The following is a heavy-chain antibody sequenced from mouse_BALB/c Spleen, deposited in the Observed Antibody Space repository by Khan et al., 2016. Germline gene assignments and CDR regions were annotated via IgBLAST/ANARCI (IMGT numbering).Heavy chain of an antibody. CDR1: GFTFSSYG. D-gene: IGHD2-1*01. J-gene: IGHJ3*01. Sequence: EVKLVESGGDLVKPGGSLKLSCAASGFTFSSYGMSWVRQTPDKRLEWVATISSGGSYTYYPDRVKGRITISRDNAKNTLYLQMSSLKSEETGMYYCARDGNYWLAYWGQGTLVTVSA. CDR2: ISSGGSYT. V-gene: IGHV5-6*01. CDR3: ARDGNYWLAY.